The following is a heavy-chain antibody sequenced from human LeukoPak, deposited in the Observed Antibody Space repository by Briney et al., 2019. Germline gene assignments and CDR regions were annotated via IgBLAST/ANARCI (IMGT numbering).Heavy chain of an antibody. CDR1: GGSISTYY. CDR2: IYARGST. D-gene: IGHD3-22*01. J-gene: IGHJ4*02. CDR3: ARVRYYYDSSGPPDYYFDY. Sequence: RPSETLSLTCTVSGGSISTYYWNWIRQPAGKGLEWIGRIYARGSTNYNPSLKSRVTMSVDTSKNQFSLKLSSVTAADTAVYYCARVRYYYDSSGPPDYYFDYWGQGTLVTVSS. V-gene: IGHV4-4*07.